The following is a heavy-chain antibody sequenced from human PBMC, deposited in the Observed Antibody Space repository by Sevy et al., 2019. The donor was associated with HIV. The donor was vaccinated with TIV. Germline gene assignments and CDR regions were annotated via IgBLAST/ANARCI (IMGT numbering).Heavy chain of an antibody. V-gene: IGHV3-23*01. D-gene: IGHD3-22*01. CDR3: AKDRIESSFYGSNWFDF. J-gene: IGHJ5*01. Sequence: GGSLRLSCAASGFTFTSYAMYWVRQAPGKGLEWVAAISGSGQSSFYADSVKGRFTVSRDRSKNTLFLKMDSLRVEDTALYYCAKDRIESSFYGSNWFDFWGQGTPVTVSS. CDR2: ISGSGQSS. CDR1: GFTFTSYA.